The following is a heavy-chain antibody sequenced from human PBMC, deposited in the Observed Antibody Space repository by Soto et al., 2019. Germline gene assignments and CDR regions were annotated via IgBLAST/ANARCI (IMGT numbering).Heavy chain of an antibody. Sequence: QVQLVQSGAEVKKPGASVKVSCKASGDSFSSYYMHWVRQAPGQGLRWMGIINPSDDSTTYAQNFQGRLNMTRDTSTRTVYMELSSLRSEDTAVYYCARGDHYESRGYNNAFDVWGQGTMVTVSS. V-gene: IGHV1-46*01. CDR2: INPSDDST. J-gene: IGHJ3*01. CDR3: ARGDHYESRGYNNAFDV. CDR1: GDSFSSYY. D-gene: IGHD1-1*01.